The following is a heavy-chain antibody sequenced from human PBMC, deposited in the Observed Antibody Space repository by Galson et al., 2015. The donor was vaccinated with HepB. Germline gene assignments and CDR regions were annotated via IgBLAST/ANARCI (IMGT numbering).Heavy chain of an antibody. CDR3: ARGLIVGARFGAFDI. CDR1: GYTFTSYY. J-gene: IGHJ3*02. Sequence: SVKVSCKASGYTFTSYYMHWVRQAPGQGLEWMGIINPSGGSTSYAQKFQGRVTMTRGTSTSTVYMELSSLRSEDTAVYYCARGLIVGARFGAFDIWGQGTMVTVSS. D-gene: IGHD1-26*01. CDR2: INPSGGST. V-gene: IGHV1-46*01.